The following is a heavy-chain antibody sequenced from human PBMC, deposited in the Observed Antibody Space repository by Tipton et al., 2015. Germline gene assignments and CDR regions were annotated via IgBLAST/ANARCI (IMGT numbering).Heavy chain of an antibody. CDR1: GGSFNHSPYY. CDR3: ARTRVIQSSDWEVH. Sequence: TLSLTCTVSGGSFNHSPYYWGWNRQPPGKGLEWIGHLFYNGNTNYNPSLKSRVTISEDTSENLFPLRLTSVTAAETAMYYCARTRVIQSSDWEVHWGKEILVNVPS. V-gene: IGHV4-61*01. J-gene: IGHJ4*02. CDR2: LFYNGNT. D-gene: IGHD2-21*02.